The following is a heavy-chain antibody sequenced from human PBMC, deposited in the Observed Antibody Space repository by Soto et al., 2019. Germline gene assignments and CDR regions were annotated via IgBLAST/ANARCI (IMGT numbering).Heavy chain of an antibody. Sequence: GGSLRLSCAASGFTFDDYAMHWVRQAPGKGLEWVSGISWNSGSIGYADSVKGRFTISRDNAKNSLYLQMNSLRAEDTALYYCAKGIGAVTSTGTFDYWGQGTLVTVSS. J-gene: IGHJ4*02. CDR1: GFTFDDYA. CDR2: ISWNSGSI. CDR3: AKGIGAVTSTGTFDY. D-gene: IGHD2-21*02. V-gene: IGHV3-9*01.